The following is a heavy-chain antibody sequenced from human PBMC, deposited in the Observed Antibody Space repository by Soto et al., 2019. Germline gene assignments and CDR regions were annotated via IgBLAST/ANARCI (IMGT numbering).Heavy chain of an antibody. CDR3: ARASMVRGIHYYGMDV. D-gene: IGHD3-10*01. V-gene: IGHV4-30-2*01. Sequence: QLQLQESGSGLVKPSETLSLTCAVSGGSINTGGYSWSWIRQPPGKGLEWIGYIYHTGSAYYNPSLKSRPTVSVDKSKNQFSLSLSSVTAADTAKYYCARASMVRGIHYYGMDVWGQGTTVTVSS. CDR1: GGSINTGGYS. CDR2: IYHTGSA. J-gene: IGHJ6*02.